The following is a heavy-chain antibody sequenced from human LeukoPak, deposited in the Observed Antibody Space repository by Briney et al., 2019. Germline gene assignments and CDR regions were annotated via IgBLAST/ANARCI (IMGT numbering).Heavy chain of an antibody. V-gene: IGHV3-21*01. CDR2: ISSSKTYI. CDR3: ARDPYSGAYGDTYYYYMDV. Sequence: GGSLRLSCAASGFTFSSYSMSWVRQAPGKGLEWVSSISSSKTYIYYADSVKGRFTISRDNVKNSLYLQMNSLRAEDTAVYYCARDPYSGAYGDTYYYYMDVWGKGTTVTISS. D-gene: IGHD1-26*01. CDR1: GFTFSSYS. J-gene: IGHJ6*03.